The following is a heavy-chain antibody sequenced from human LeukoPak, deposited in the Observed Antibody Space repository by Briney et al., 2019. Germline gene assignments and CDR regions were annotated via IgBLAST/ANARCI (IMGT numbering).Heavy chain of an antibody. D-gene: IGHD3-16*01. CDR2: ISYSGRT. V-gene: IGHV4-31*03. CDR1: DDSIISSGAYY. CDR3: ARGRARGLS. Sequence: SETLSLTCTVSDDSIISSGAYYWSWIRQHPGKGLEWIGYISYSGRTYYNPSLKSRVTISVGTSKNQFSLKLSSVTAADTAVYYCARGRARGLSWGQGTLVTVSS. J-gene: IGHJ5*02.